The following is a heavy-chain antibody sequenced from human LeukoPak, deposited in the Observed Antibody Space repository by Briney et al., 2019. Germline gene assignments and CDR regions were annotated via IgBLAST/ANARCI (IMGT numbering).Heavy chain of an antibody. CDR1: GFTFSSYG. CDR2: INPSGGST. CDR3: ARDNRYSSSWYVYYGMDV. D-gene: IGHD6-13*01. V-gene: IGHV1-46*01. J-gene: IGHJ6*02. Sequence: GGSLRLSCAASGFTFSSYGMHWVRQAPGQGLEWMGIINPSGGSTSYAQKFQGRVTMTRDTSTSTVYMELSSLRSEDTAVYYCARDNRYSSSWYVYYGMDVWGQGTTVTVSS.